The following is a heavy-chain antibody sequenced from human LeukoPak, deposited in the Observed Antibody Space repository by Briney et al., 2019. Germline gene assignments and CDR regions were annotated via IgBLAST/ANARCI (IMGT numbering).Heavy chain of an antibody. CDR3: AREMEGYSYGYLDY. D-gene: IGHD5-18*01. CDR2: ISYDGSNK. Sequence: GRSLRLSCASSGFTFGNYAMHWVRQAPGKGLEWLTVISYDGSNKFYADSVKGRFTISRDNSKNTLYLQMNRLRAEDTAVYYCAREMEGYSYGYLDYWGQGTLVTVSS. CDR1: GFTFGNYA. V-gene: IGHV3-30-3*01. J-gene: IGHJ4*02.